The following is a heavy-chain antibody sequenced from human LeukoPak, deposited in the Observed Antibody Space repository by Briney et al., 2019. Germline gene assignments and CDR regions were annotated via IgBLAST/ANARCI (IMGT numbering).Heavy chain of an antibody. CDR1: GFTFSSYS. CDR3: AREESSSSGYYFDY. CDR2: ISSSGSYI. Sequence: GGSLRLSCAASGFTFSSYSMNWVRRAPGKGLEWVSSISSSGSYIYYADSVKGRFTISRDNAKNSLYLQMNSLRAEDTAVYYCAREESSSSGYYFDYWGQGTLVTVSS. J-gene: IGHJ4*02. D-gene: IGHD6-6*01. V-gene: IGHV3-21*01.